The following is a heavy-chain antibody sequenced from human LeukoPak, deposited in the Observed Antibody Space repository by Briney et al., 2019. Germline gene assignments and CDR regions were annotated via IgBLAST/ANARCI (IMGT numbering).Heavy chain of an antibody. D-gene: IGHD3-22*01. CDR2: IWYDGSNK. V-gene: IGHV3-33*01. CDR3: ARVWSSGYTKDY. CDR1: GFTFSSYG. J-gene: IGHJ4*02. Sequence: GGSLRLSCAASGFTFSSYGMHWVRQAPGKGLEWVAVIWYDGSNKYYADSVKGRLTISRDNSKNTLYLQMNSLRAEDTAVYYCARVWSSGYTKDYWGQGTLVTVSS.